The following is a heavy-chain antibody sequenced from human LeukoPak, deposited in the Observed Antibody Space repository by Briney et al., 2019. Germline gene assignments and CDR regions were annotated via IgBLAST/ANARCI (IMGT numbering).Heavy chain of an antibody. D-gene: IGHD3-3*01. CDR3: AREKRFLEWFDY. CDR2: ISGSGAST. J-gene: IGHJ4*02. CDR1: GFTFSSYA. Sequence: PGGSLRLSCAASGFTFSSYAMSWVRQAPGKGLEWVSAISGSGASTYYADSVKGRFTISRDNSKNTLYVQMNSLRAEDTAVYYCAREKRFLEWFDYWGQGTLVTVSS. V-gene: IGHV3-23*01.